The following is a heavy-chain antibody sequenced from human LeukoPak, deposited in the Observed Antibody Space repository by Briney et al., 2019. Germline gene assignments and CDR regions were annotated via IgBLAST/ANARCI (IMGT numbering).Heavy chain of an antibody. J-gene: IGHJ5*02. V-gene: IGHV1-18*01. CDR1: GYTFTSYG. CDR3: ARSKGGDIVVVVAAGGPFDP. CDR2: ISAYNGNT. Sequence: APVKVSCKASGYTFTSYGISWVRQAPGQGLGWMGWISAYNGNTNYAQKLQGRVTMTTDTSTSTAYMELRSLRSDDTAVYYCARSKGGDIVVVVAAGGPFDPWGQGTLVTVSS. D-gene: IGHD2-15*01.